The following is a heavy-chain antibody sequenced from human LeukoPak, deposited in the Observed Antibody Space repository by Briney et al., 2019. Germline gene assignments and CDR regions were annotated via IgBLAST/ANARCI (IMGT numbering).Heavy chain of an antibody. CDR3: ARHLIAAAELYDY. D-gene: IGHD6-13*01. J-gene: IGHJ4*02. CDR2: IYYSGST. Sequence: PSETLSLTCTVSGGSISSSSYYWGWIRQPPGKGLEWLGSIYYSGSTYYNPSLKSRVTISVDTSKNQFSLKLSSVTAADTAVYYCARHLIAAAELYDYWGQGTLVTVSS. CDR1: GGSISSSSYY. V-gene: IGHV4-39*01.